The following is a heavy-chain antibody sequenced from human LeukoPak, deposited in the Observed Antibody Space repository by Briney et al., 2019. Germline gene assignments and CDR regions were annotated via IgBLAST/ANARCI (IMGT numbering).Heavy chain of an antibody. CDR3: AKDFSTYEYYMDV. Sequence: GSLRLSCAASGFTFSSYGMHWVRQAPGKGLEWVAFIRYDGSNKYYADSVKGRFTISRDNSKNTLYLQMNSLRAEDTAVYYCAKDFSTYEYYMDVWGKGTTVTVSS. CDR2: IRYDGSNK. V-gene: IGHV3-30*02. D-gene: IGHD2-2*01. CDR1: GFTFSSYG. J-gene: IGHJ6*03.